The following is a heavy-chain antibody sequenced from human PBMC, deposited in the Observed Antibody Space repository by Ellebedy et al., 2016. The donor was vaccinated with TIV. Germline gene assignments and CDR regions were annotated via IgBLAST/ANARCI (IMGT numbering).Heavy chain of an antibody. V-gene: IGHV3-21*01. CDR1: GFTFSSYS. D-gene: IGHD1-26*01. J-gene: IGHJ4*02. CDR3: ARDGGSYHY. CDR2: ISSSSSYI. Sequence: GESLKISXAASGFTFSSYSMNWVRQAPGKGLEWVSSISSSSSYIYYADSVKGRFTISRDNAKNSLYLQMNSLRAEDTAVYYCARDGGSYHYWGQGTLVTVSS.